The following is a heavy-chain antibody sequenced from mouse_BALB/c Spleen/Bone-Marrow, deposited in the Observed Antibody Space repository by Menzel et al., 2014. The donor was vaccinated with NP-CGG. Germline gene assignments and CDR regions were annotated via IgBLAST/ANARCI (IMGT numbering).Heavy chain of an antibody. CDR3: ARRGGYFAY. V-gene: IGHV4-1*02. CDR1: GFDFSRHW. CDR2: INPDSSKI. J-gene: IGHJ3*01. Sequence: EVMLVESGGGLVQPGGSLKLSCAASGFDFSRHWMSWVRQAPGKGLEWIGEINPDSSKINYTPSLKDKFIISRDNAKNPLFLQMSEVGTEDTALYFFARRGGYFAYWCQGTLVTVSA.